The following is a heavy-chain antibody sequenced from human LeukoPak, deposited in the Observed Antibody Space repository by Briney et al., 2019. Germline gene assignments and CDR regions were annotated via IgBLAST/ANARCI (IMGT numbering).Heavy chain of an antibody. CDR1: GGSIRSSYYY. CDR2: IYDSGST. CDR3: ARGRGAFDI. J-gene: IGHJ3*02. V-gene: IGHV4-39*01. Sequence: SETLSLTCTVSGGSIRSSYYYWGWIRQPPGKGLEWNGSIYDSGSTYYNPSLKSRVTISVDTSKNQFSLKLNSVTAADTAVYYCARGRGAFDIWGQGTMVTVSS.